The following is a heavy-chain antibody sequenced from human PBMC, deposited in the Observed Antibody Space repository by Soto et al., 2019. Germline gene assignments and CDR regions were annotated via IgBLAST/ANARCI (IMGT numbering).Heavy chain of an antibody. J-gene: IGHJ5*02. V-gene: IGHV3-23*01. CDR3: AKHLADYESGYFRWLDA. CDR2: ISGSGANT. Sequence: EVQLLESGGGLVQPGGSLRLSCAASGFSFSYYSMSWVRQAPGKGLEWVSSISGSGANTYYADSVKGRFSISRDNSKNTLYLQLNSLRAEDTAEYYCAKHLADYESGYFRWLDAWGQETLVTVSS. CDR1: GFSFSYYS. D-gene: IGHD3-9*01.